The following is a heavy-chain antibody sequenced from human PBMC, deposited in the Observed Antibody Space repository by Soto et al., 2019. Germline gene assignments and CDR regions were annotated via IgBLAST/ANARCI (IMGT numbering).Heavy chain of an antibody. CDR3: ARLLYYDFWSGYSPQYYFDY. CDR2: IIPILGIA. D-gene: IGHD3-3*01. J-gene: IGHJ4*02. V-gene: IGHV1-69*02. CDR1: GGTFSSYT. Sequence: SVKVSCKASGGTFSSYTISWVRQAPGQGLEWMGRIIPILGIANYAQKFQGRVTMTTDTSTSTAYMELRSLRSEDTAVYYCARLLYYDFWSGYSPQYYFDYWGQGTLVTVSS.